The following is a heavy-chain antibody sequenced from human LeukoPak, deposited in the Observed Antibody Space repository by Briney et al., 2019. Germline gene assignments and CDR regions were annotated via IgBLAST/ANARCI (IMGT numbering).Heavy chain of an antibody. CDR2: IWYDGNNK. J-gene: IGHJ4*02. CDR1: GFTFSSYG. D-gene: IGHD4-23*01. Sequence: PGRSLRPSCAASGFTFSSYGMHWVRQAPGKGLEWVAVIWYDGNNKYYADSVKGRFTISRDNSKNTLYLQMNSLRAEDTAVYYCAKDDYGGNSGMDYWGQGTLVTVSS. V-gene: IGHV3-33*06. CDR3: AKDDYGGNSGMDY.